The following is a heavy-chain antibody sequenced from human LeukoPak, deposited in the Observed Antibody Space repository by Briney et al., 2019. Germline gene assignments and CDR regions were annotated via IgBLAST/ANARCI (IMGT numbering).Heavy chain of an antibody. J-gene: IGHJ4*02. CDR1: GDSISGSAYY. CDR3: ARQTYVYVSSGYYHNLFDY. D-gene: IGHD3-22*01. Sequence: PSETLSLTCTVSGDSISGSAYYWAWLRQPPGKGLEWIASISYTGSTYSKPSLKSRVTISVDTSKNQCSLKLSSVTAADTAVYYCARQTYVYVSSGYYHNLFDYWGQGTLVTVSS. CDR2: ISYTGST. V-gene: IGHV4-39*01.